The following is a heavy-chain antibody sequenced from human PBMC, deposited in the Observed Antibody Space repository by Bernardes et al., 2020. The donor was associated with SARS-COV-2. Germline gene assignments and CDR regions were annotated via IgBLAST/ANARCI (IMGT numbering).Heavy chain of an antibody. D-gene: IGHD4-17*01. V-gene: IGHV4-34*01. CDR2: INHSGST. Sequence: SETLSLTCAVYGGSFSGYYWSWIRQPPGKGLEWIGEINHSGSTNYNPYLKSRVTISVDTSKNQFSLKLSSVTAAETAMYYCARYRAVTTFYYYYGMDVWGQGTTVTVSS. CDR1: GGSFSGYY. CDR3: ARYRAVTTFYYYYGMDV. J-gene: IGHJ6*02.